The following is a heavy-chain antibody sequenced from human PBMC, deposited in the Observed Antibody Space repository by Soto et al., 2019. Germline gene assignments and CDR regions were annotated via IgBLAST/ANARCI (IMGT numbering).Heavy chain of an antibody. CDR2: VSLKTGAT. V-gene: IGHV1-2*02. CDR3: ARDLFISSSDLLAAAGPGGLDV. J-gene: IGHJ6*02. CDR1: ENTVANYY. D-gene: IGHD6-13*01. Sequence: ASVKVSCKAWENTVANYYIHWVRQAPGQGLEWMGCVSLKTGATNYAQKFQGRITITADESTSTAYMELSSLRSEDTAVYYCARDLFISSSDLLAAAGPGGLDVWGQGTTVTVSS.